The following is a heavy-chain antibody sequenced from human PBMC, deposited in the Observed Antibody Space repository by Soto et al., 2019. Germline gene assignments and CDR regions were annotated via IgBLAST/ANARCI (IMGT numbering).Heavy chain of an antibody. D-gene: IGHD6-6*01. V-gene: IGHV3-30*18. CDR1: GFTFSSYG. J-gene: IGHJ4*02. CDR3: AKDMWTYSSSSSLDY. Sequence: PGGSLRLSCAASGFTFSSYGMHWVRQAPGKGLEWVAVISYDGSNKYYADSVKGRFTISRDNSKNTLYLQMNSLRAEDTAVYYCAKDMWTYSSSSSLDYWGQGTLVTVSS. CDR2: ISYDGSNK.